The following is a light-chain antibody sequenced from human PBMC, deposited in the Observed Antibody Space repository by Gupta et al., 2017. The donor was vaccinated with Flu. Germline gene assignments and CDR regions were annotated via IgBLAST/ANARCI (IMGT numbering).Light chain of an antibody. V-gene: IGKV1-39*01. CDR1: QTIGNF. CDR2: STS. Sequence: IQMTQSPSSLSASVGDRVSVTCRASQTIGNFLHWYQQRPGKAPNLLIYSTSSLQGGVPSRFSGSGSGTDFTLTISSLQPEDVATYYCQQTYRTPTFGQGTKLEIK. J-gene: IGKJ2*01. CDR3: QQTYRTPT.